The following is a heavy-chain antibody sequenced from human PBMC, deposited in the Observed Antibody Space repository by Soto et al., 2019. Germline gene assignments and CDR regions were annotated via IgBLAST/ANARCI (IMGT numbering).Heavy chain of an antibody. Sequence: ASVKVSCKASGYTFSSYAMHWVRQAPGQRIEWMGWINAGYGNTKSSQKFQDRVTMTRDTSISTAYMELSRLRSDDTAVYYCARVVYYYDSSGYYDNYYFDYWGQGTLVTVSS. CDR2: INAGYGNT. D-gene: IGHD3-22*01. CDR3: ARVVYYYDSSGYYDNYYFDY. J-gene: IGHJ4*02. CDR1: GYTFSSYA. V-gene: IGHV1-3*01.